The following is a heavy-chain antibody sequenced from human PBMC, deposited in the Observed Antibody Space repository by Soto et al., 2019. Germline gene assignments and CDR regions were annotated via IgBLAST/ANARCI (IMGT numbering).Heavy chain of an antibody. CDR2: IYYSGST. Sequence: QVQLQESGPGLVKPSQTLSLTCTVSGGSISAYYWSWIRQHPGKGLEWIGYIYYSGSTYYNPSLKSRVTISVDTSKNQFSLKLCSVTAADTAVYYCARPGMVRGVITPFDYWGQGTLVTVSS. CDR1: GGSISAYY. D-gene: IGHD3-10*01. CDR3: ARPGMVRGVITPFDY. V-gene: IGHV4-31*03. J-gene: IGHJ4*02.